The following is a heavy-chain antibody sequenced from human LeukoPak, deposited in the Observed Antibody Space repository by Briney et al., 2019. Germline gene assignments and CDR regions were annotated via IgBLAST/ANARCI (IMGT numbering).Heavy chain of an antibody. CDR1: GFTFSSYD. J-gene: IGHJ4*02. CDR2: ITSAGAT. V-gene: IGHV3-48*03. Sequence: GSLRLSCAASGFTFSSYDMKWVRQAPGKGLEWVAYITSAGATFYPDSLKGRYIISRDNAKSSVSLQMSSLRAEDTAVYYCTRGLRTTILGGDYFWGQGTVVTVSS. CDR3: TRGLRTTILGGDYF. D-gene: IGHD3-3*01.